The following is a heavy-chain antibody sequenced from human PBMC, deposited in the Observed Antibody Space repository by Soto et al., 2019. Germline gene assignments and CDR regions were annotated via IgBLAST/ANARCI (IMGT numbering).Heavy chain of an antibody. V-gene: IGHV1-69*13. CDR3: ARSGGGTGGMPNFDY. CDR2: IIPIFGTA. CDR1: GGTFSSYA. D-gene: IGHD1-26*01. Sequence: RASVKVSCKASGGTFSSYAISWVRQAPGQGLEWMGGIIPIFGTANYAQKFQGRVTITADESTSTAYMGLSSLRSEDTAVYYWARSGGGTGGMPNFDYWGQGTLVTVSS. J-gene: IGHJ4*02.